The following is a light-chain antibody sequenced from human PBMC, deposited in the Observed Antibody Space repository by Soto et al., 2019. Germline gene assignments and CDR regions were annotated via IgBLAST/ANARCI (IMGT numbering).Light chain of an antibody. Sequence: QSALTEAASVSGSPGQSIAISCTGTSSDVGGYNYVSWYQQLPGKAPKLLISEVSNRPSGVSHRFSGSKSGNTASLTISGLQAEDEADYYCSSYRTAAPFVFGTGTKVTVL. CDR1: SSDVGGYNY. CDR2: EVS. J-gene: IGLJ1*01. CDR3: SSYRTAAPFV. V-gene: IGLV2-14*01.